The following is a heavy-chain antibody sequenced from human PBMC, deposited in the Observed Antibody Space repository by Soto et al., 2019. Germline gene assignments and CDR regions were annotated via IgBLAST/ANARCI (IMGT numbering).Heavy chain of an antibody. Sequence: SETLSLTCTVSGGSISSYYWSWIRQPPGKGLEWIGYIYYSGSTNYNPSLKSRVTISVDTSKNQFSLKLSSVTAADTAVYYCARVGYFDWLLHWFDPWGQGTLVTVSS. CDR3: ARVGYFDWLLHWFDP. CDR1: GGSISSYY. V-gene: IGHV4-59*12. CDR2: IYYSGST. D-gene: IGHD3-9*01. J-gene: IGHJ5*02.